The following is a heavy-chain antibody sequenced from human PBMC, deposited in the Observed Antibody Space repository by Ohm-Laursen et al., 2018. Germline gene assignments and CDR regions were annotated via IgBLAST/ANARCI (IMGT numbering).Heavy chain of an antibody. CDR3: ARGSSRDYRE. V-gene: IGHV3-74*01. J-gene: IGHJ4*02. D-gene: IGHD4-11*01. CDR2: INGDGSRP. Sequence: GSLRLSCTASGFAFSSYGMHWVRQTPGKGLGWVSRINGDGSRPFYADSVKGRFTISRDNGQNVLYLQMTRLRADDTAIYYCARGSSRDYREWGQGTLVTVSS. CDR1: GFAFSSYG.